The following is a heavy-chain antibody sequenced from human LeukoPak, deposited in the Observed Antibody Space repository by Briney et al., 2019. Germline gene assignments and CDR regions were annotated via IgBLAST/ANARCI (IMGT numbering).Heavy chain of an antibody. CDR3: AKDRAKRGKQGSGWYLDAFDI. V-gene: IGHV3-48*01. Sequence: GGSLRLSCAASGFTFSSYSMNWVRQAPGKVLEWVSYISSSSSTIYYADSVKGRFTISRDNAKNSLYLQMNSLRAEDTAVYYCAKDRAKRGKQGSGWYLDAFDIWGQGTMVTVSS. D-gene: IGHD6-19*01. CDR2: ISSSSSTI. CDR1: GFTFSSYS. J-gene: IGHJ3*02.